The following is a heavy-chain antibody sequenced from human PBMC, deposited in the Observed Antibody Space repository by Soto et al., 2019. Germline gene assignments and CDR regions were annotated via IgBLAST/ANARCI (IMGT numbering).Heavy chain of an antibody. CDR2: VWYDGGNK. V-gene: IGHV3-33*01. CDR3: VRTAGYSGNDYVYYYGMEV. Sequence: QVQLVESGGGVVQPGRSLRLSCAASGFTFSSYGMHWVRQAPGKGLECVALVWYDGGNKYYADSVKGRFTISRDNSKNTLYLKMNSLRDEDTAVYYCVRTAGYSGNDYVYYYGMEVWGQGTTVTVSS. CDR1: GFTFSSYG. J-gene: IGHJ6*02. D-gene: IGHD5-12*01.